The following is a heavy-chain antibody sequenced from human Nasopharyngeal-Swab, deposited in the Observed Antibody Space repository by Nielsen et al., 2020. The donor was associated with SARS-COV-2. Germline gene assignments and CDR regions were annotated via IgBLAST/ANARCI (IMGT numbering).Heavy chain of an antibody. CDR1: GYTFTGYY. CDR3: ARVSGYYYYMDV. CDR2: INPNSGGT. V-gene: IGHV1-2*06. J-gene: IGHJ6*03. Sequence: ASVKVSCKASGYTFTGYYMNWVRQAPGQGLEWMGRINPNSGGTNYAQKFQGRVTMTRDTSISTAYMELSRLRSDDTAVYYCARVSGYYYYMDVWGKGTTVTVSS.